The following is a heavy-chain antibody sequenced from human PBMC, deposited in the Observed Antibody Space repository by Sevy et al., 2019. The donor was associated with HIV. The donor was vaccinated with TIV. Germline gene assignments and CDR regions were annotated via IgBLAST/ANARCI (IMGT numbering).Heavy chain of an antibody. CDR2: ISSSSSYT. D-gene: IGHD6-6*01. CDR3: ARNSSSSEPYYYYYYGMDV. J-gene: IGHJ6*02. Sequence: GGSLRLSCAASGFTFSDYYMSWIRQAPGKGLEWVSYISSSSSYTNYEDSVKGRFNISRDNAKNSLYLQMNSLRAEDRAVYYCARNSSSSEPYYYYYYGMDVWGQGTRVTVSS. V-gene: IGHV3-11*06. CDR1: GFTFSDYY.